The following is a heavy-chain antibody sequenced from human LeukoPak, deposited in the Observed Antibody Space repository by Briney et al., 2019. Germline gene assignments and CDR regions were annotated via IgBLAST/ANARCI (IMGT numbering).Heavy chain of an antibody. V-gene: IGHV3-9*01. D-gene: IGHD4-17*01. CDR3: TKDKPTDNYGMDV. CDR2: ISWNSGSI. J-gene: IGHJ6*02. Sequence: PGRSLGLSCAASGFTFDDYAMHWVRQAPGKGLEWVSGISWNSGSIGYADSVKGRFTISRDNAKNSLFLQMNSLRAEDTALYYCTKDKPTDNYGMDVWGQGTTVTVSS. CDR1: GFTFDDYA.